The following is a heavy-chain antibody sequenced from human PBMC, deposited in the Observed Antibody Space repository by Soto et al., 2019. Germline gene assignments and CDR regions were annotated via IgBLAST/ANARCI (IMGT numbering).Heavy chain of an antibody. CDR1: GFTFSSYA. D-gene: IGHD3-22*01. CDR3: AKVAPLYYYDSSGYYFDY. CDR2: ISGSGGST. V-gene: IGHV3-23*01. Sequence: GSLRLSCAASGFTFSSYAMSWVRQAPGKGLEWVSAISGSGGSTYYADSVKGRFTISRDNSKNTLYLQMNSLRAEDTAVYYCAKVAPLYYYDSSGYYFDYWGQGTLVTVSS. J-gene: IGHJ4*02.